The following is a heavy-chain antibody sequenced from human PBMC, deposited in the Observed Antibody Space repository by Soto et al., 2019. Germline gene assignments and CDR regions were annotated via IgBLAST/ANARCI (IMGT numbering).Heavy chain of an antibody. J-gene: IGHJ4*02. V-gene: IGHV3-30*03. Sequence: QVQLVESGGGVVQPGRSLRLSCAGSGFPFTSSGMHWVREGPDKGLEWVAVISYDGSDKYYADSVKGRFTISRDNSKNMLYLQMNSLRPEETALYYCVGGQYYFDYRGQGTLVIVSS. D-gene: IGHD3-10*01. CDR3: VGGQYYFDY. CDR1: GFPFTSSG. CDR2: ISYDGSDK.